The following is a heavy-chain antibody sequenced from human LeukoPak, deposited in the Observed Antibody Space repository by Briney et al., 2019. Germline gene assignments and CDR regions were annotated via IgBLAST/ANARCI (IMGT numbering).Heavy chain of an antibody. J-gene: IGHJ4*02. CDR2: IFYSGGT. CDR1: GGSMGGHL. CDR3: ARRNTADASIDF. Sequence: SEALSLTCTVSGGSMGGHLWSWIRQSPGKGLEWIGDIFYSGGTNNNSPLKSRLTMSLDTSKNQFSLKLSSVTAADTAMYYCARRNTADASIDFWGQGILVIASS. V-gene: IGHV4-59*08. D-gene: IGHD2/OR15-2a*01.